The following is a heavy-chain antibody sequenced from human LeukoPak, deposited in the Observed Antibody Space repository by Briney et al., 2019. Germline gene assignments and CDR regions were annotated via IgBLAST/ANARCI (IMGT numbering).Heavy chain of an antibody. CDR2: MNPKSGNT. D-gene: IGHD1-26*01. J-gene: IGHJ4*02. Sequence: ASVKLSCKASGYTFTSYDINWVRQATGQGLEWMGWMNPKSGNTGFAQKFQGRVTMTRDTSISTAYMELGSLRSEDTAVYYCARVTGSIDYWGQGTLVTVSS. V-gene: IGHV1-8*01. CDR1: GYTFTSYD. CDR3: ARVTGSIDY.